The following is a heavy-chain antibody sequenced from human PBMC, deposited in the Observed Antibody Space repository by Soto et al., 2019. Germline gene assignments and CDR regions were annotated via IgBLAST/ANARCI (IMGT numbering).Heavy chain of an antibody. Sequence: GASVKVSCKTSGYTFTGYYMHWVRQAPGKRLEWMGGFDPEDGEPIYAQKFQGRVTMTQDTSTDTAYMEMSSLTSEDTAVYYCAAQPTYFDFWSDYPPWFDPWGQGTLVTVSS. CDR1: GYTFTGYY. D-gene: IGHD3-3*01. CDR2: FDPEDGEP. V-gene: IGHV1-24*01. J-gene: IGHJ5*02. CDR3: AAQPTYFDFWSDYPPWFDP.